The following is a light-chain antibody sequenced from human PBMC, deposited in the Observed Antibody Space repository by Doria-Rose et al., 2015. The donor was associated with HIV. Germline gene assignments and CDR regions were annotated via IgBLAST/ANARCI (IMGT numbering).Light chain of an antibody. CDR3: HQYGTSWT. V-gene: IGKV3-20*01. J-gene: IGKJ1*01. CDR2: GAS. Sequence: EIVLTQSPGTLSLSPGERATLSCRASQSVSANYLAWYQQRPGQSPSLLIYGASSRATGIPDRFSASGSGTDFTLTINRLEPEDSALYYCHQYGTSWTFGQGTKVEI. CDR1: QSVSANY.